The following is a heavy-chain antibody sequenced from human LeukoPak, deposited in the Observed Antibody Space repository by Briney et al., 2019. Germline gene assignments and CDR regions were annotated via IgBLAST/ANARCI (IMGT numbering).Heavy chain of an antibody. Sequence: PGGSLRLSCAASGFTFSIFPMHWVRQAPGKGLVWVSRINSDGSSTSYADSVKGRFTISRDDAKNTLYLQMNSLRAEDTAVYYCARVRKMATSYLDYWGQGTLVTVSS. D-gene: IGHD5-24*01. CDR3: ARVRKMATSYLDY. V-gene: IGHV3-74*01. CDR2: INSDGSST. J-gene: IGHJ4*02. CDR1: GFTFSIFP.